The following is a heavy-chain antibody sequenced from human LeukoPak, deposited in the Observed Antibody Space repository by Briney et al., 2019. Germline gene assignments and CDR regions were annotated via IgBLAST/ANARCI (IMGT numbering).Heavy chain of an antibody. J-gene: IGHJ4*02. Sequence: GGSLRLSCAASGFTFSNYWMHWVRQAPGKGLVWVSRINSDGSRTTYADSVKGRFTISRDSAQNTLYLQMNSLRAEDTALYYCARDAWMASTPLDYWGQGTLATVSS. CDR1: GFTFSNYW. CDR2: INSDGSRT. CDR3: ARDAWMASTPLDY. D-gene: IGHD5-24*01. V-gene: IGHV3-74*01.